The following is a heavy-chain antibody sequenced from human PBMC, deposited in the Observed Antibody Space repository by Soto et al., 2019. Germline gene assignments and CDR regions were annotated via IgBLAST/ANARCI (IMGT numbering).Heavy chain of an antibody. Sequence: SETLSLTCTVSGGSISSGGYYWSWIRQHPGKGLEWIGYIYYSGSTYYNPSLKSRVTISVDTSKNQFSLKLSSVTAADTAVYYCARDSPLSYGSGSYYNWFDPWGQGTLVTVSS. J-gene: IGHJ5*02. D-gene: IGHD3-10*01. CDR1: GGSISSGGYY. V-gene: IGHV4-31*03. CDR3: ARDSPLSYGSGSYYNWFDP. CDR2: IYYSGST.